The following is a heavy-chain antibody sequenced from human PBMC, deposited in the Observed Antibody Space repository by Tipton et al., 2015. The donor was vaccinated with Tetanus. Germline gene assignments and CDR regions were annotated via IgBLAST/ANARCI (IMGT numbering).Heavy chain of an antibody. Sequence: QLVQSGAEVKKPGASVKVSCKASGYTFTHYGISWVRQAPGQGLEWVGWISPFTGDTEYAQNLQDKLILTTDTSTATAYVEVRSLTSDDTAVYYCARDRAVPVQAYGTDVWGQGTSVTVSS. V-gene: IGHV1-18*01. D-gene: IGHD6-19*01. J-gene: IGHJ6*02. CDR3: ARDRAVPVQAYGTDV. CDR1: GYTFTHYG. CDR2: ISPFTGDT.